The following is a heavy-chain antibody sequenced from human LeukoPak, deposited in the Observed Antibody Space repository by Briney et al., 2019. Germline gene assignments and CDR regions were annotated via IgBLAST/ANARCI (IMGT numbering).Heavy chain of an antibody. CDR3: ARAYCGGDCPPGY. Sequence: SVKVSCKASGGTFTSYTFSWVRQAPGQGLEWMGRIVPMFGTANYAQNFQGRVTITADESTSTVYMELSSLRSEDTAVYSCARAYCGGDCPPGYWGQGTLVTVSS. CDR1: GGTFTSYT. CDR2: IVPMFGTA. J-gene: IGHJ4*02. V-gene: IGHV1-69*13. D-gene: IGHD2-21*02.